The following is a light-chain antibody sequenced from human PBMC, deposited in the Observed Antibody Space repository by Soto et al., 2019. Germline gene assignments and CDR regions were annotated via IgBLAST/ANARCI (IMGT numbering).Light chain of an antibody. Sequence: EIVLTQSPGTLSVSPGEIATLSCRASQTISSNYLAWYQQKPGQAPSLLIYGTSSRATGIPDRFSGSGSGTDFTLTTSRLEPEDSAIYYCQQYGSWTFGKGTKVEIK. J-gene: IGKJ1*01. CDR1: QTISSNY. CDR2: GTS. V-gene: IGKV3-20*01. CDR3: QQYGSWT.